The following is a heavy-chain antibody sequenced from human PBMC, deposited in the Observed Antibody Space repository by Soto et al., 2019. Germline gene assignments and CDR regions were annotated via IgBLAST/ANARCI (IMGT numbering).Heavy chain of an antibody. J-gene: IGHJ3*02. CDR3: AKETNIVVVPAAIAFDI. D-gene: IGHD2-2*02. CDR1: GFTFSSFA. CDR2: ISGSGGST. Sequence: GGSLRLSCAASGFTFSSFAMSWVRQLPGKGLEWVSAISGSGGSTYYADSVKGRFTISRDNSKNTLYLQMNSLRAEDTAVYYCAKETNIVVVPAAIAFDIWGQGTMVTVSS. V-gene: IGHV3-23*01.